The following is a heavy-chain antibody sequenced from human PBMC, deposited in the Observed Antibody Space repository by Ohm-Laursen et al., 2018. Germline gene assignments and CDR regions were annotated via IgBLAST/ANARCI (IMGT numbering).Heavy chain of an antibody. CDR2: THYCPKWVY. J-gene: IGHJ6*02. D-gene: IGHD1-1*01. Sequence: SQTLSLTCAISGDSVPRDSGACHWIRQTPSRGLEWLRSTHYCPKWVYDYAVSGKSRITITPDTSKNQFSLQLNSVTPEDSAVYYGSRGQRNYYARDVWGQGTTVTVSS. CDR3: SRGQRNYYARDV. V-gene: IGHV6-1*01. CDR1: GDSVPRDSGA.